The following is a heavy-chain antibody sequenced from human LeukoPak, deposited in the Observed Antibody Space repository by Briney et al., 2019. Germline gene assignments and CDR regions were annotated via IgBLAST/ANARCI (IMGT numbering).Heavy chain of an antibody. CDR2: INHSGST. D-gene: IGHD5-12*01. CDR1: GGSFSGYY. CDR3: ARGQSIVATSFDY. J-gene: IGHJ4*02. V-gene: IGHV4-34*01. Sequence: SETLSLTCAVYGGSFSGYYWSWIRQPPGKGLEWIGEINHSGSTNYNPSLKSRVTISVDTSKNQFSLKLSSVTAADTAVYYCARGQSIVATSFDYWGQGTLVTVSP.